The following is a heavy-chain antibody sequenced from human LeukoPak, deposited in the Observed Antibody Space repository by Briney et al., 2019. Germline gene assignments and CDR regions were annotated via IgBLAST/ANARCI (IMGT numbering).Heavy chain of an antibody. Sequence: GGSLRLSCAASGFTFSSYAMSWVRQAPGKGLEWVSSISGSGGNTYYADSVKGRFTISGDNSKNTLSLQLNSLRAEDTAIYYCAKQGGGSGSYYSWGQGTLVTVSS. CDR2: ISGSGGNT. CDR3: AKQGGGSGSYYS. V-gene: IGHV3-23*01. D-gene: IGHD3-10*01. J-gene: IGHJ4*02. CDR1: GFTFSSYA.